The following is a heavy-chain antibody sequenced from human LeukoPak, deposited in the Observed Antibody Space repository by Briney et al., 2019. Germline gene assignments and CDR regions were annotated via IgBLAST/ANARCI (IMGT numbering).Heavy chain of an antibody. CDR2: ISSSTSTI. J-gene: IGHJ4*02. D-gene: IGHD2-21*02. CDR3: ARDMGTARGGENDLDY. Sequence: GGSLRLSCAASGFTFSSYSMNWVRQAPGKGLEWVSYISSSTSTIYYADSVKGRFTISRDSAKNSLYLQMNSLRAEDTALYYCARDMGTARGGENDLDYWGQGTLVTVSS. V-gene: IGHV3-48*01. CDR1: GFTFSSYS.